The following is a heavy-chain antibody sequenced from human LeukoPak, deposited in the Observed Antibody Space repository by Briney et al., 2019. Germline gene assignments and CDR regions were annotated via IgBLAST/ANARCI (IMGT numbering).Heavy chain of an antibody. D-gene: IGHD3-3*01. CDR1: GYTFGSYY. CDR3: ARTHDFWATRKGDYFDP. Sequence: ASVKGSCKASGYTFGSYYISWVRQAPGQGLEWMGWISGYNGNTNYAPRFQDKITMTVDKSTTTVYMELNSLRLDDTAVYYCARTHDFWATRKGDYFDPWGQGTLVTVSS. CDR2: ISGYNGNT. V-gene: IGHV1-18*01. J-gene: IGHJ4*02.